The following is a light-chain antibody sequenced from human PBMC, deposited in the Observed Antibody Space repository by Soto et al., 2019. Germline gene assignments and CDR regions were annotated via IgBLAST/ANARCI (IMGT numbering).Light chain of an antibody. J-gene: IGKJ2*01. V-gene: IGKV3-20*01. CDR3: QQYGSSPYT. CDR2: GAS. CDR1: QSVSANY. Sequence: EIVLAQSPGTLSLSPGESATLSCRASQSVSANYLAWYQQKPGQAPRLLISGASNRATGIPDRFRGSGSGTDFTLPVSRLEPEDFAAYYCQQYGSSPYTFGQGTRLEIK.